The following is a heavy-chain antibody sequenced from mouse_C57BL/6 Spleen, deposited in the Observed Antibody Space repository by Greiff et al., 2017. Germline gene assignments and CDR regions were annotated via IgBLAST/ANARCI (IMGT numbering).Heavy chain of an antibody. V-gene: IGHV1-15*01. CDR1: GYTFTDYE. CDR3: TRDGVRYGSSLAWFAY. Sequence: VQLQQSGAELVRPGASVTLSCKASGYTFTDYEMHWVKQTPVHGLEWIGAIDPETGGTAYNQKFKGKAILTADKSSSTAYMELRSLTSEDSAVYYCTRDGVRYGSSLAWFAYWGQGTLVTVSA. J-gene: IGHJ3*01. D-gene: IGHD1-1*01. CDR2: IDPETGGT.